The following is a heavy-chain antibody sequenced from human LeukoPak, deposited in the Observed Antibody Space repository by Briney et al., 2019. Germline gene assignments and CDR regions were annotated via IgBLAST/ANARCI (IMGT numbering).Heavy chain of an antibody. D-gene: IGHD6-6*01. Sequence: PGGSLRLSCAASGFTFSSSSMNWVRQAPGKGLEWVSSISSSGKYIYYADSVKGRFTISRDNSKNTLYLQMNSLRAEDTAVYYCAKSGGGSSYYFDYWGQGTLVTVSS. V-gene: IGHV3-21*04. J-gene: IGHJ4*02. CDR1: GFTFSSSS. CDR3: AKSGGGSSYYFDY. CDR2: ISSSGKYI.